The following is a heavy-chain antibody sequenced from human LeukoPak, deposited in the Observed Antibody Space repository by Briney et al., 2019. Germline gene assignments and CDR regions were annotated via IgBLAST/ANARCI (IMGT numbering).Heavy chain of an antibody. V-gene: IGHV3-33*01. D-gene: IGHD3-10*01. Sequence: PGRSLRLSCAASGFTFSSYGMHWVRQAPGKGLEWVAVIWYDGSNKYYADSVKGRFTISRDNSKNMLYLQMNSLRAEDTAVYYCARAHYGSGYYYYGMDVWGQGTTVTVSS. J-gene: IGHJ6*02. CDR3: ARAHYGSGYYYYGMDV. CDR1: GFTFSSYG. CDR2: IWYDGSNK.